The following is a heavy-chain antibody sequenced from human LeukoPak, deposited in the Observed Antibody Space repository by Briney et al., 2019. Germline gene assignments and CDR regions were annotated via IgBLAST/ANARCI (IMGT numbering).Heavy chain of an antibody. CDR1: GDSISRSNYY. CDR3: ARGLHTRSSGRRFDVFEL. D-gene: IGHD6-6*01. Sequence: SETLSLTCTVSGDSISRSNYYWGWVRQPPGKGLEWIGYIYYSGSTNYNPSLKSRATISVDTSKNQFSLKLRSVTAADTAVYYCARGLHTRSSGRRFDVFELWGQGTMVIVSS. V-gene: IGHV4-61*05. CDR2: IYYSGST. J-gene: IGHJ3*01.